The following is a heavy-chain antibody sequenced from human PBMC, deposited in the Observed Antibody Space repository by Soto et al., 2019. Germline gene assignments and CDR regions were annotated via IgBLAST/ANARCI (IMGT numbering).Heavy chain of an antibody. Sequence: QLQLQESGPGLVKPSETLSLTCTVSGDSVSSTTYYWAWIRQSPGRRLEWIGTIFSRGDTYYNPSLKSRLTISIHTSNNQFSLILNSVTAADTAVYYCARQRVIPATPTHWFETWGQGTLVTVSS. V-gene: IGHV4-39*01. CDR2: IFSRGDT. CDR3: ARQRVIPATPTHWFET. J-gene: IGHJ5*02. D-gene: IGHD2-15*01. CDR1: GDSVSSTTYY.